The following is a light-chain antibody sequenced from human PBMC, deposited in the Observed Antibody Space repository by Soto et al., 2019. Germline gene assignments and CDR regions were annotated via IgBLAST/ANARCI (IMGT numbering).Light chain of an antibody. CDR3: QQQGHSPAYT. V-gene: IGKV3-20*01. CDR1: QSVSSSY. CDR2: GAS. Sequence: EIVLTQSPGTLSLSPGQSATLSCRASQSVSSSYLSWYQQKPGQAPRLRIYGASSRATGVQDRFSGSGSGTDFTLTISRLQPEDFAVYYCQQQGHSPAYTFGQGTKLEIK. J-gene: IGKJ2*01.